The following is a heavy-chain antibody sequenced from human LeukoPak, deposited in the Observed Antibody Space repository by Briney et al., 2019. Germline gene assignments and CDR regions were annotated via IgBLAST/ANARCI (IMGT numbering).Heavy chain of an antibody. D-gene: IGHD1-14*01. J-gene: IGHJ4*02. CDR2: ISAFNGNT. V-gene: IGHV1-18*01. CDR3: TRDRVGGDLTGESLY. Sequence: ASVKVSCKTSGYIFNNFGITWVRQAPGLGLEWMGWISAFNGNTVYTQKVQGRLTLTTDTSTSTAFMELRNLKSDDTGIYYCTRDRVGGDLTGESLYWGQGTLVTVS. CDR1: GYIFNNFG.